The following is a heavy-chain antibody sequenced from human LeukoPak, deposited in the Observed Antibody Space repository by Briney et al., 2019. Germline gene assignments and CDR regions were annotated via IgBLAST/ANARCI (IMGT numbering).Heavy chain of an antibody. J-gene: IGHJ6*04. CDR2: ISSSGGST. CDR3: AELGITMIGGV. CDR1: GFTFSTYA. D-gene: IGHD3-10*02. V-gene: IGHV3-64*01. Sequence: GGSLTLSCAASGFTFSTYAMHWVRQAPGKGLEYVSAISSSGGSTFYANSVKGRFTMSRDNSKNTLYLQMGSLRAEDTAVYYCAELGITMIGGVWGKGTTVTISS.